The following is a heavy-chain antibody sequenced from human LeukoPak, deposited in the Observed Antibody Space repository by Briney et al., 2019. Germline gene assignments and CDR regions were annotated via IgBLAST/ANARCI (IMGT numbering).Heavy chain of an antibody. CDR1: GYTFTNYY. J-gene: IGHJ4*02. D-gene: IGHD6-19*01. Sequence: ASVKVSCKASGYTFTNYYVHWVRQAPGQRLEWMGWINPSSGGTNYAQKFQGRITMTRDTSISTAYMELSRLTSDDTALYYCAPTQGSAWYFDYWGQGTLVTASS. CDR3: APTQGSAWYFDY. V-gene: IGHV1-2*02. CDR2: INPSSGGT.